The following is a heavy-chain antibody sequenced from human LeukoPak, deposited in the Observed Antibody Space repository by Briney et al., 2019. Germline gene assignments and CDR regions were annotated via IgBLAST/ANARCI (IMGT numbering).Heavy chain of an antibody. CDR2: ISSSSSYI. D-gene: IGHD4-17*01. CDR1: GFTFSSYS. CDR3: ARARATTIED. Sequence: GGSLRLSCAASGFTFSSYSMNWVRQAPGKGLEWVSSISSSSSYIYYADSVKGRFTISRDNAKNSLYLQMNSPRAEDTAVYYCARARATTIEDWGQGTLVTVSS. J-gene: IGHJ4*02. V-gene: IGHV3-21*01.